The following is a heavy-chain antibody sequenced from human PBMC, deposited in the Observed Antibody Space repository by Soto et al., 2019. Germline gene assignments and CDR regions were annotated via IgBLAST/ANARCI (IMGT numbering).Heavy chain of an antibody. V-gene: IGHV4-59*08. CDR1: GGSISSYY. CDR3: GRLEGLATISYYFDY. D-gene: IGHD3-9*01. CDR2: VYYSGST. J-gene: IGHJ4*02. Sequence: SETLSLTCTVSGGSISSYYYCWVRLPPGKGLEWIGSVYYSGSTYYNPSLESRVTISVDKSKNQFSLKLMSLSAADTAVYYCGRLEGLATISYYFDYWGQGALVTVSS.